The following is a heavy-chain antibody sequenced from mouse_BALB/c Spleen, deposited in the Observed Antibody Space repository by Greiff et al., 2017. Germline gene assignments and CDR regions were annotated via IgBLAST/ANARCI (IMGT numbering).Heavy chain of an antibody. CDR1: GFTFSSYT. Sequence: EVMLVESGGGLVQPGGSLKLSCAASGFTFSSYTMSWVRQTPEKRLEWVAYISNGGGSTYYPDTVKGRFTISRDNAKNTLYLQMSSLKSEDTAMYYCARRGAGSLYYFDYWGQGTTLTVSS. V-gene: IGHV5-12-2*01. J-gene: IGHJ2*01. CDR3: ARRGAGSLYYFDY. CDR2: ISNGGGST.